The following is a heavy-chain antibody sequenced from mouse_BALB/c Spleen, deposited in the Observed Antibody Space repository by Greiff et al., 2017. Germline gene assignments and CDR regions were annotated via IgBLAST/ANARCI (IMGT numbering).Heavy chain of an antibody. CDR3: TRDYDYDYYAMDY. CDR2: IYPGNSDT. V-gene: IGHV1-5*01. D-gene: IGHD2-4*01. Sequence: EVQLQQSGTVLARPGASVKMSCKASGYSFTSYWMHWVKQRPGQGLEWIGAIYPGNSDTSYNQKFKGKAKLTAVTSASTAYMELSSLTNEDSAVYYCTRDYDYDYYAMDYWGQGTSVTVAA. J-gene: IGHJ4*01. CDR1: GYSFTSYW.